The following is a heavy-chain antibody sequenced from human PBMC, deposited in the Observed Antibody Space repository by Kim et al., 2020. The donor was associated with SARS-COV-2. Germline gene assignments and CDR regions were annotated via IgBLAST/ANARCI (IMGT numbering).Heavy chain of an antibody. Sequence: SETLSLTCTVSGGSISSSSYYWAWIRQPPGKGLEWIGSIYYSGSTYYYPSLQSRPTISVDTSKNQFSLKLNSVTAADTAVYYCARQGSSWDYLDYWGQGSLVTVSS. CDR3: ARQGSSWDYLDY. J-gene: IGHJ4*02. CDR1: GGSISSSSYY. CDR2: IYYSGST. D-gene: IGHD6-13*01. V-gene: IGHV4-39*01.